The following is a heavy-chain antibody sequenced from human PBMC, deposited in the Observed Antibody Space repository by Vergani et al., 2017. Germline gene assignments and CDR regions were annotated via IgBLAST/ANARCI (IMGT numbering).Heavy chain of an antibody. V-gene: IGHV3-33*01. CDR2: IWYDGSNK. Sequence: QVQLVESGGGVVQPGRSLRLSCAASGFTFSSYGMHWVRQAPGKGLEWLAFIWYDGSNKYYADSVKGRFTISRDNSKNTLYLQMNSLRAEDTAVYYCARERREDIVATIRGLRYYYYMDVWGKGTTVTVSS. D-gene: IGHD5-12*01. CDR1: GFTFSSYG. CDR3: ARERREDIVATIRGLRYYYYMDV. J-gene: IGHJ6*03.